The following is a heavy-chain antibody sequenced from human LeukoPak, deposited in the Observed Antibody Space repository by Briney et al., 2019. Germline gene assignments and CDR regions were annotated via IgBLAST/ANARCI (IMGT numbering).Heavy chain of an antibody. CDR2: IYYSGST. J-gene: IGHJ6*02. V-gene: IGHV4-59*01. CDR3: ARGTLVNYYCYYGMDV. CDR1: GGSISSYY. Sequence: PSETLSLTCTVSGGSISSYYWSWIRQPPGKGLEWIGYIYYSGSTNYNPSLKSRVTISVDTSKNQFSLKLSSVTAADTAVYYCARGTLVNYYCYYGMDVWGQGTTVTVSS. D-gene: IGHD4-23*01.